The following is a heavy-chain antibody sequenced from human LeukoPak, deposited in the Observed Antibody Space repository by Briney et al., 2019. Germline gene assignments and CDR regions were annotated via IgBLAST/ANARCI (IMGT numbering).Heavy chain of an antibody. CDR3: AGSRPQQYPDTSPSSAMAPPYAFDI. CDR2: IYHSGST. CDR1: GYSISSGYY. J-gene: IGHJ3*02. D-gene: IGHD5-18*01. V-gene: IGHV4-38-2*01. Sequence: TSETLSLTCAVSGYSISSGYYWGWIRQPPGKGLEWIGSIYHSGSTYYNPSLKSRVTISVDTSKNQFSLKLSSVTAAVTAVYYCAGSRPQQYPDTSPSSAMAPPYAFDIWGQGTMVTVSS.